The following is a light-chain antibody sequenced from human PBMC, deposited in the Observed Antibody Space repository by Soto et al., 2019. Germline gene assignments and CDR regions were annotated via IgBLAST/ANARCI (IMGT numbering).Light chain of an antibody. J-gene: IGKJ1*01. Sequence: DIVMTQSPDSLAVSLGERATINCKSSQSVLYSSNNKNYLAWYQQKPGQPPKLLIYWASTRESGVPDRFSGSGSGTDFTLTISSLQAEDVAVYYCQQYYNTSPWTFGQGTKVEIK. V-gene: IGKV4-1*01. CDR3: QQYYNTSPWT. CDR1: QSVLYSSNNKNY. CDR2: WAS.